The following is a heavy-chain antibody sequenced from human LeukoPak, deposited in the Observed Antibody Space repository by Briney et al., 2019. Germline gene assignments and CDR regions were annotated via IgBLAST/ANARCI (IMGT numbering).Heavy chain of an antibody. CDR1: GGSISSSSYY. J-gene: IGHJ2*01. CDR2: IYYSGST. Sequence: PSETLSLTCTVSGGSISSSSYYWGWIRQPPGKGLEWIGSIYYSGSTYYNPSLKSRVTISVDTSKNQFSLKLSSVTAADTAVYYCARLPQLGLYWYFDLWGRGTLVTVSS. V-gene: IGHV4-39*07. D-gene: IGHD7-27*01. CDR3: ARLPQLGLYWYFDL.